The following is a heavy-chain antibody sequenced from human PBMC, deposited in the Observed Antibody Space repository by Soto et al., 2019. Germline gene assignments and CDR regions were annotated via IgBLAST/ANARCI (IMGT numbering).Heavy chain of an antibody. CDR2: IKQDGSEK. CDR3: ASRYLEHCFSGSCYAPYDY. D-gene: IGHD2-15*01. Sequence: PGGSLRLSCAASGFIFSSFWMSWVRQPPGKGLEWVANIKQDGSEKYYVDSVKGRFTISRDNAKNSLYLQMNSLRAEDTAVYYSASRYLEHCFSGSCYAPYDYGGQGALVTVSS. J-gene: IGHJ4*02. CDR1: GFIFSSFW. V-gene: IGHV3-7*05.